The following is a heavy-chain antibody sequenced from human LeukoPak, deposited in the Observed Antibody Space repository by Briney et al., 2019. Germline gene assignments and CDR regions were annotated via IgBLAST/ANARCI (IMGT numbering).Heavy chain of an antibody. CDR3: ARADRSGTYNFDY. J-gene: IGHJ4*02. Sequence: DSVKGRFTISRDNAKNSLYLQMNSLRDEDTAVYYCARADRSGTYNFDYWGQGTLVTVSS. V-gene: IGHV3-48*02. D-gene: IGHD1-26*01.